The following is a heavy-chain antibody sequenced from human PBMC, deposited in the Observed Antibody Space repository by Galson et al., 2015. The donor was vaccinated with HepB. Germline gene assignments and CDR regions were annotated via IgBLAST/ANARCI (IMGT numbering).Heavy chain of an antibody. Sequence: SLRLSCAASGFIVSSYDVQWVRQPPGRGLEWVSSISSRTGHTYYKDSVRGRFTISRDNAKNSLYLQMNSLRAEDTAVYYCASKISGDSYDYWGQGTLVTVSS. CDR2: ISSRTGHT. D-gene: IGHD2-15*01. V-gene: IGHV3-21*01. J-gene: IGHJ4*02. CDR3: ASKISGDSYDY. CDR1: GFIVSSYD.